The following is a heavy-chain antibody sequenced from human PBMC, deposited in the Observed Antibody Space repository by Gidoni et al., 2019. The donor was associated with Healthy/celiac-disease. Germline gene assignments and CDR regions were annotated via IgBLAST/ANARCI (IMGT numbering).Heavy chain of an antibody. CDR1: GGSFSGYY. V-gene: IGHV4-34*01. CDR2: INHSGST. Sequence: QVQLQQWGAGLLKPSETLSLTCAVYGGSFSGYYWSWIRQPPGKGLEWIGEINHSGSTNYNPSLKSRVTISVDTSKNQFSLKLSSVTAADTAVYYCARGNSGSYYGRLFYWGQGTLVTVSS. D-gene: IGHD1-26*01. CDR3: ARGNSGSYYGRLFY. J-gene: IGHJ4*02.